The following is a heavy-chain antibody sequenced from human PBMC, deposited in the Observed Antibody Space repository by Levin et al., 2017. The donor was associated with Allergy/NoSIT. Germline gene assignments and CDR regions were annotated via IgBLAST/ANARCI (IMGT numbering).Heavy chain of an antibody. D-gene: IGHD3-10*01. J-gene: IGHJ4*02. V-gene: IGHV1-69*13. CDR2: IIPIFGTA. CDR1: GGTFSSYA. Sequence: SVKVSCKASGGTFSSYAISWVRQAPGQGLEWMGGIIPIFGTANYAQKFQGRVTITADESTSTAYMELSSLRSEDTAVYYCARGDPAEYYYASGRYQYYFDYWGQGTLVTVSS. CDR3: ARGDPAEYYYASGRYQYYFDY.